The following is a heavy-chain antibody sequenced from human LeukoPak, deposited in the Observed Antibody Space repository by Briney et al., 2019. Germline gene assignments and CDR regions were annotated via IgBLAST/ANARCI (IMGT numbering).Heavy chain of an antibody. J-gene: IGHJ4*02. CDR1: GGSISSSSYY. D-gene: IGHD6-6*01. V-gene: IGHV4-39*01. CDR3: ARLGSISLDY. Sequence: SETLSLTCTVSGGSISSSSYYWGWIRQPPGKGLEWIGSSYYSGSTYYNPSLKSRVTISVDTSKNQFSLKLSSVTAADTAVYYCARLGSISLDYWGQGTLVTVSS. CDR2: SYYSGST.